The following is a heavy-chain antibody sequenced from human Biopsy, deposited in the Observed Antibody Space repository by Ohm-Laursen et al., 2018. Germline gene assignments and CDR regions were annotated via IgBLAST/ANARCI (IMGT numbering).Heavy chain of an antibody. CDR3: ARAKTQDRSFPDWYFDL. Sequence: TLSLTCIVSGDSIFGGGYYWTWIRQHPEKGLVWLGYIFFSGDTHYNPSLRSRVDISSDISKNEFYLRLYSVSAADTAVYYCARAKTQDRSFPDWYFDLWGRGTLVTASS. D-gene: IGHD3-22*01. J-gene: IGHJ2*01. CDR2: IFFSGDT. V-gene: IGHV4-31*03. CDR1: GDSIFGGGYY.